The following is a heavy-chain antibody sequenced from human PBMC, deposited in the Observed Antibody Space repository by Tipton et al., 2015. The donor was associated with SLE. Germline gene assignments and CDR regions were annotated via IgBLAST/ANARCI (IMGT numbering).Heavy chain of an antibody. Sequence: SLRLSCAASGFTFSSYAMSWVRQAPGKGLEWVSAISGSGGSTYYADSVKGRFTISRDNFKNTLYLQMKSLRAEDTALYYCVRGFWSGYFPGYYYYGMDVWGQGAAVTVSS. CDR3: VRGFWSGYFPGYYYYGMDV. CDR2: ISGSGGST. CDR1: GFTFSSYA. D-gene: IGHD3-3*01. V-gene: IGHV3-23*01. J-gene: IGHJ6*02.